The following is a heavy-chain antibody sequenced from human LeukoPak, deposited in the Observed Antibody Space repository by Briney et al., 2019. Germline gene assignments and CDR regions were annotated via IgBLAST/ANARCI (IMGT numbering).Heavy chain of an antibody. CDR3: ARGRGSSWPGNY. D-gene: IGHD6-13*01. J-gene: IGHJ4*02. V-gene: IGHV1-8*03. CDR1: VYTFTSYD. Sequence: ASVTVSCKASVYTFTSYDMNWVRQATGQGLEWMGWMNPNSGNTGYAQKFQGRVTITRNTSISTAYMELSSLRSEDTAVYYCARGRGSSWPGNYWGQGTLVTVSS. CDR2: MNPNSGNT.